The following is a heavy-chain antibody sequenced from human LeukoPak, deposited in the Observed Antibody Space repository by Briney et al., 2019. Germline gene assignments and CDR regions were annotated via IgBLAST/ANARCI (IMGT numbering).Heavy chain of an antibody. CDR3: AKDLLRIGELSRPGSFYYYGMDV. CDR1: GFTFSSYG. Sequence: GGSLRLSCAASGFTFSSYGIHWVRQAPGKGLEWVAVISYDGSNKYYADSVKGRFTISRDNSKNTLYPQMNSLRAEDTAVYYCAKDLLRIGELSRPGSFYYYGMDVWGQGTTVTVSS. CDR2: ISYDGSNK. D-gene: IGHD3-10*01. V-gene: IGHV3-30*18. J-gene: IGHJ6*02.